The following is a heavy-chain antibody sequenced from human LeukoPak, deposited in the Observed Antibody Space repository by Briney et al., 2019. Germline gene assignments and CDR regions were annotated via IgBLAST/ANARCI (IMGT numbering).Heavy chain of an antibody. CDR1: GGSFTSYY. CDR3: ARYSYGSRFDY. J-gene: IGHJ4*02. CDR2: ISHTGHT. D-gene: IGHD5-18*01. V-gene: IGHV4-34*10. Sequence: SETLSLTCAVYGGSFTSYYWSWIRQPPGKGLEWIGEISHTGHTNYNPSLKSRVTMSVETSKNQLSLILSSVTAADTAVYYCARYSYGSRFDYWGQGTLVTVSS.